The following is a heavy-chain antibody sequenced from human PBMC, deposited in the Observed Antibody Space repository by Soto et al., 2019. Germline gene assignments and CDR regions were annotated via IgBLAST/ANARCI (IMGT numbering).Heavy chain of an antibody. Sequence: SETLSLTCTVSGASISGFYWSWIRKSAGKGLEWIGRIYATGTTDYNPSLKSRVMMSVDTSKKQFSLKLRSVTAADTAVYYCVRDGTKTLRDWFDPWGQGISVTVTS. V-gene: IGHV4-4*07. J-gene: IGHJ5*02. CDR1: GASISGFY. CDR3: VRDGTKTLRDWFDP. CDR2: IYATGTT. D-gene: IGHD1-1*01.